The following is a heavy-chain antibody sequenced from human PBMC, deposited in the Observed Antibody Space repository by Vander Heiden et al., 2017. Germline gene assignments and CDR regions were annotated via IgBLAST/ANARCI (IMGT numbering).Heavy chain of an antibody. J-gene: IGHJ3*02. Sequence: EVQLLESGGGLVKPGGSVRPSCAASGFTFSSYAMSWVRQAPGKALEWVSSISSGSGGDTFYADSVKGRYTISRDNPKNTLYLQMNSLRDEDTAVYYCAKHTDFWSGYYTSGAFDIWGQGTMVTVSS. CDR2: ISSGSGGDT. D-gene: IGHD3-3*01. CDR1: GFTFSSYA. CDR3: AKHTDFWSGYYTSGAFDI. V-gene: IGHV3-23*01.